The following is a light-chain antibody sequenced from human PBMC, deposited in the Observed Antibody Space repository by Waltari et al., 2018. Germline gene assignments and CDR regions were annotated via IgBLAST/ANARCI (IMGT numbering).Light chain of an antibody. Sequence: QSALTQPPSASGTPGQMVTISCSGSSSNIGSNYVYWYQQLPGTAPKLLIYRNKQRPSGVPDRFSGSKSGTSASLAISGLRSEDEADYYCAAWDDSLSAWVFGGGTKLTVL. J-gene: IGLJ3*02. CDR2: RNK. CDR1: SSNIGSNY. CDR3: AAWDDSLSAWV. V-gene: IGLV1-47*01.